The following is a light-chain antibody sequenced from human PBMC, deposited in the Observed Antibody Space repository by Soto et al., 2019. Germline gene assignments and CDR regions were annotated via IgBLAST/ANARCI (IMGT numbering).Light chain of an antibody. CDR3: GTWDNSLSAVV. CDR2: DSN. V-gene: IGLV1-51*01. Sequence: QSVLTQPPSVSAAPGQKVTISCSGSSSNIGHNYVSWYQQLPGTAPKLLIYDSNKRPSGIPDRFSGSKSGTSATLGITGLQTGDEADYYCGTWDNSLSAVVFGGGTKLTVL. J-gene: IGLJ2*01. CDR1: SSNIGHNY.